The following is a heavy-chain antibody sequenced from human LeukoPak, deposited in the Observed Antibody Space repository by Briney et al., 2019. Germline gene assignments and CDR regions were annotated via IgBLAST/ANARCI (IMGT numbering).Heavy chain of an antibody. CDR1: GFTFSSYG. D-gene: IGHD3-10*01. CDR3: ARDPGWVLWFGELFN. V-gene: IGHV3-33*01. Sequence: PGRSLRLSCAASGFTFSSYGMHWVRQAPGKGLEWVAVIWYDGSNKYYADSVKGRFTISRDNSKNTLYLQMNSLRAEDTAVYYCARDPGWVLWFGELFNWGQGTLVTVSS. J-gene: IGHJ4*02. CDR2: IWYDGSNK.